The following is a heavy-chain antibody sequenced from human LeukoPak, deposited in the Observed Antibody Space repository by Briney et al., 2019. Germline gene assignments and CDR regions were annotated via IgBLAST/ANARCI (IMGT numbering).Heavy chain of an antibody. CDR2: INTDGSYT. CDR1: GFTFSNYW. Sequence: GGSLRLSCAASGFTFSNYWMHWVRQAPGKGLVWVSRINTDGSYTSYADSVKGRFTISRDNAKNTLYLQMNSLRDEDTAVYYCARDLSGPVDYWGQGTLVTVFS. V-gene: IGHV3-74*01. J-gene: IGHJ4*02. CDR3: ARDLSGPVDY. D-gene: IGHD2-15*01.